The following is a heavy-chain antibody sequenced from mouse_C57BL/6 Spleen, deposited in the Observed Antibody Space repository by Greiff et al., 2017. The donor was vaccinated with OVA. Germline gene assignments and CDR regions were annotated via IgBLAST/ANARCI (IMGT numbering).Heavy chain of an antibody. Sequence: VQLQQPGAELVMPGASVKLSCKASGYTFTSYWMHWVKQRPGPGLEWIGEIDPSDSYTNYNQKFKGKSTLTVDKSSSTAYMQLSSLTSEDSAVYYCARGDSSGQPSFADWGQGTLVTVSA. CDR1: GYTFTSYW. CDR3: ARGDSSGQPSFAD. D-gene: IGHD3-2*02. V-gene: IGHV1-69*01. CDR2: IDPSDSYT. J-gene: IGHJ3*01.